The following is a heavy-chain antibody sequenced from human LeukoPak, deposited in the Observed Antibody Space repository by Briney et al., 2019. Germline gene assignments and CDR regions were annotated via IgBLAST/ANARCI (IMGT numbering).Heavy chain of an antibody. CDR1: GYTFTSYG. Sequence: ASVKVSCKASGYTFTSYGISWVRQAPGQGLEWMGWICAYNGNTNYAQKLQGRVTMTTDTSTSTAYMELRSLRSDDTAVYYCARGRRLAVAALRNAFDIWGQGTMVTVSS. J-gene: IGHJ3*02. CDR3: ARGRRLAVAALRNAFDI. V-gene: IGHV1-18*01. D-gene: IGHD6-19*01. CDR2: ICAYNGNT.